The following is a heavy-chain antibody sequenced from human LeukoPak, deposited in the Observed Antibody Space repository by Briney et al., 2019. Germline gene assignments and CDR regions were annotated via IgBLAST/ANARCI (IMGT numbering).Heavy chain of an antibody. CDR2: INPNSGDT. D-gene: IGHD3-10*01. V-gene: IGHV1-2*02. CDR1: GYAFTGYY. J-gene: IGHJ5*02. CDR3: ARDHGSGSYWAPFDP. Sequence: SVKVSCKASGYAFTGYYTHWVRQAPGQGLEWMGWINPNSGDTNYVQKFQGRVTMTRDTSISTAYMELSSLTSDDTAVYYCARDHGSGSYWAPFDPWGQGTLVTVSS.